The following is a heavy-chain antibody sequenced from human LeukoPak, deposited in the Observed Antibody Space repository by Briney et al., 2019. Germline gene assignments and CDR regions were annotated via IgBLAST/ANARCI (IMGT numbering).Heavy chain of an antibody. Sequence: SETLSLTCAVYGGSFSGYYWSWIRQPPGKGLEWLGEINHSGSTNYNPSLKSRVTISVDTSKNQFSLKLSSVTAADTAVYYCARAVAGIVVVVAAKETDNWFDPWGQGTLVTVSS. CDR1: GGSFSGYY. D-gene: IGHD2-15*01. CDR3: ARAVAGIVVVVAAKETDNWFDP. J-gene: IGHJ5*02. V-gene: IGHV4-34*01. CDR2: INHSGST.